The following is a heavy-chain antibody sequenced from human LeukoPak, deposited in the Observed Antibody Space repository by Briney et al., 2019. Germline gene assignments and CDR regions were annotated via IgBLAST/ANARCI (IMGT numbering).Heavy chain of an antibody. J-gene: IGHJ6*04. CDR2: ISTSSSYT. V-gene: IGHV3-21*06. D-gene: IGHD1-1*01. CDR1: GFTFSSYG. Sequence: GRSLRLSCAASGFTFSSYGMHWVRQAPGKGLEWVSYISTSSSYTNYADSVKGRFTISRDNAKNSLYLQMDSLRAEDTAVYYCARHRATGTTGGGGMDVWGKGTTVTVSS. CDR3: ARHRATGTTGGGGMDV.